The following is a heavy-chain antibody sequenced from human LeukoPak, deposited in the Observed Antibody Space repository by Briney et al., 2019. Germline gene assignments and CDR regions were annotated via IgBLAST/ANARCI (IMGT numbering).Heavy chain of an antibody. CDR1: GFTFSSYA. Sequence: GGSPRLSCAASGFTFSSYAMSWVRQAPGKGLEWVSGISGRDGNTYYADSVKGRFTISRDNSKNTLYLRMISLRVEDTAIYYCAKDRIVVSGFFDYWGQGTLVTVSS. V-gene: IGHV3-23*01. D-gene: IGHD6-19*01. CDR2: ISGRDGNT. CDR3: AKDRIVVSGFFDY. J-gene: IGHJ4*02.